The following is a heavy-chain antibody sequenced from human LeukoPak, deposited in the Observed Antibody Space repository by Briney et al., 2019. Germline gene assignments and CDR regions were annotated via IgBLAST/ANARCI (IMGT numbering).Heavy chain of an antibody. J-gene: IGHJ3*02. CDR2: ISGSGGST. Sequence: PGGSLRLSCAASGFTFSSYAMSWVRQAPGKGLEWVSAISGSGGSTYYADSVKGRFTISRDNSKNTLYLQMNSLRAEDTAVYYCAKDPAVIVVVVAATGAAFDIWGQGTMVTVSS. D-gene: IGHD2-15*01. V-gene: IGHV3-23*01. CDR1: GFTFSSYA. CDR3: AKDPAVIVVVVAATGAAFDI.